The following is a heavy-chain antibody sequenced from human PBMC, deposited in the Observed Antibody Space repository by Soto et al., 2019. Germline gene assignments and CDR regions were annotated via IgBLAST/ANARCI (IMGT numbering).Heavy chain of an antibody. V-gene: IGHV1-58*01. J-gene: IGHJ6*02. CDR1: GFTFTSSA. CDR3: AESVPGSDYYYGMDV. CDR2: IVVGSGNT. Sequence: SGFTFTSSAVQWVRQARGQRLEWIGWIVVGSGNTNYAQKFQERVTITRDMSTSTAYMELSSLRSEDTAVYYCAESVPGSDYYYGMDVWGQGTTVTVS.